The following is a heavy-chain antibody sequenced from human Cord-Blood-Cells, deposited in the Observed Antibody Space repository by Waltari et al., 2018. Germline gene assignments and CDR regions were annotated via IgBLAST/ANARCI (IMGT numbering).Heavy chain of an antibody. Sequence: QVQLQESGPGLVKPSETLSITCTVSGGSIRSYYWSWIRQPAGKGLEWFGRIYTSGSTNYNPSLKSRVTMSVDTSKNQFSLKLSSVTAADTAVYYCARDQGHYDFWSGPTFYYYYYMDVWGKGTTVTVSS. CDR2: IYTSGST. CDR1: GGSIRSYY. V-gene: IGHV4-4*07. D-gene: IGHD3-3*01. J-gene: IGHJ6*03. CDR3: ARDQGHYDFWSGPTFYYYYYMDV.